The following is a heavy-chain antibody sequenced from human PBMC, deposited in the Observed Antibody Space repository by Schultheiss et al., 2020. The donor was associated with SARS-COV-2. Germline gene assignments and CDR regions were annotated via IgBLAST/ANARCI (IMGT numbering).Heavy chain of an antibody. CDR1: GFTFSSYA. J-gene: IGHJ4*02. CDR3: AKSPQSGLMEYFDY. Sequence: GGSLRLSCAASGFTFSSYAMSWVRQAPGKGLEWVSAISGSATSTYYADSVRGRFTISRDNSKNTLSLQMNSLRAEDTALYYCAKSPQSGLMEYFDYWGRGTLVTVSS. D-gene: IGHD3-22*01. V-gene: IGHV3-23*01. CDR2: ISGSATST.